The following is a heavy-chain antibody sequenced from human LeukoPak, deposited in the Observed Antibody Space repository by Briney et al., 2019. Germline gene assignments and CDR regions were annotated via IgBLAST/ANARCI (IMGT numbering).Heavy chain of an antibody. CDR3: ARGDCTGGSCSGDCFDP. CDR1: GYTFTSYY. J-gene: IGHJ5*02. CDR2: INPNNGGT. Sequence: ASVTVSFMASGYTFTSYYMHWVRQAPGQGLEWMGWINPNNGGTNYAQNFQGRVTMTRDTSISTAYIELSSLRSDDTAVYYCARGDCTGGSCSGDCFDPWGQGTLVTVSS. D-gene: IGHD2-15*01. V-gene: IGHV1-2*02.